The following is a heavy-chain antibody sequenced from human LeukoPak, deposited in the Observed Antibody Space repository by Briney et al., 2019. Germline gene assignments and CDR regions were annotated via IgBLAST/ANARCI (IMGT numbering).Heavy chain of an antibody. CDR3: ARVIRSWFDP. D-gene: IGHD3-3*01. V-gene: IGHV1-69*05. CDR2: IIPIFGTA. J-gene: IGHJ5*02. CDR1: GGTFSSYA. Sequence: SVKVSCKASGGTFSSYAISWVRQAPGQGLEWMGRIIPIFGTANYAQRFQGRVTITTDESTSTAYMELSSLRSEDTAVYYCARVIRSWFDPWGQGTLVTVSS.